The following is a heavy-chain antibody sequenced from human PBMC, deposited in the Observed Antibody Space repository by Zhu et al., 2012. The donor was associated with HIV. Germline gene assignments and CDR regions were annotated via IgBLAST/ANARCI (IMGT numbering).Heavy chain of an antibody. CDR1: GGSISGYY. V-gene: IGHV4-4*07. CDR2: VYASGHT. D-gene: IGHD2-2*01. J-gene: IGHJ4*02. CDR3: ARDLSSSWPNYFDY. Sequence: QVQLHESGPGLVKPSETLSLTCTISGGSISGYYWTWIRQPAGKGLEWIGRVYASGHTDYNPSLKSRLTMSVDASNNFFSLNLTSVAAADTAVYYCARDLSSSWPNYFDYWGQGILVTVSS.